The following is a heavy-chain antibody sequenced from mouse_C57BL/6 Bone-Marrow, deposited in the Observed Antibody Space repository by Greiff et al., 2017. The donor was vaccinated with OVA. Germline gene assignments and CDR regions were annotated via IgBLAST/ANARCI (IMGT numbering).Heavy chain of an antibody. D-gene: IGHD2-1*01. CDR1: GYTFTDYY. J-gene: IGHJ4*01. V-gene: IGHV1-75*01. CDR2: IFPGSGST. CDR3: ARDGGNYEYYYAMDY. Sequence: QVQLQQSGPELVKPGASVKISCKASGYTFTDYYINWVKQRPGQGLEWIGWIFPGSGSTYYNEKFKGKATLTVDKSSSTAYMLLSSLTSEDSAVCFCARDGGNYEYYYAMDYWGQGTSVTVSS.